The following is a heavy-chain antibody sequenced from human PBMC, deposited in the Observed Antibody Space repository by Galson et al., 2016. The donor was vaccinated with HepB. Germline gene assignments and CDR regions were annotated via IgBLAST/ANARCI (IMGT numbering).Heavy chain of an antibody. CDR2: INNNDDST. D-gene: IGHD3-10*01. J-gene: IGHJ5*02. Sequence: SLRLSCAASGFTFRNYAMTWVRPAPGKGLEWLSTINNNDDSTYYADSVQGRFTISRDKSKNTLWLQMNSLRVEDTAAYYCVKDTYGSFDPWGQGALVTVSS. CDR3: VKDTYGSFDP. CDR1: GFTFRNYA. V-gene: IGHV3-23*01.